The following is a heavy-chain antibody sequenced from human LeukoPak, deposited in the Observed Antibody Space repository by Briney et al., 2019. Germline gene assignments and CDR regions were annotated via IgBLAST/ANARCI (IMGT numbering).Heavy chain of an antibody. CDR2: IYHSGST. J-gene: IGHJ6*02. Sequence: SETLSLTCTVSGGSISSGDYYWSWIRQPPGKGLEWIGYIYHSGSTYYNPSLKSRVTISVDRSKNQFSLKVSSVTAADTAVYYCARTGGDCSSGLCYYAMDVWGQGTTVTVS. CDR1: GGSISSGDYY. CDR3: ARTGGDCSSGLCYYAMDV. V-gene: IGHV4-30-2*01. D-gene: IGHD2-21*02.